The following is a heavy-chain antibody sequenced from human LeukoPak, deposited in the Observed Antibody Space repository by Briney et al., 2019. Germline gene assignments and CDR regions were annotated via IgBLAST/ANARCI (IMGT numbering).Heavy chain of an antibody. CDR1: GYTYTGYY. V-gene: IGHV1-2*02. CDR2: INPNSGVT. J-gene: IGHJ4*02. Sequence: ASVKVSCKASGYTYTGYYMHWVRQAPGQGLAWMGWINPNSGVTKYAQRFQGRVTLTRGTSISTAYMELSSLRSDDTAMYYCARDKTAVAGTFDYWGQGTLVTVSS. CDR3: ARDKTAVAGTFDY. D-gene: IGHD6-19*01.